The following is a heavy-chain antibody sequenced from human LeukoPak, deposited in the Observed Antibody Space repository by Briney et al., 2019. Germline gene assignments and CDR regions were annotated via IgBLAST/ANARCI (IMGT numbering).Heavy chain of an antibody. CDR2: ISSSGTTI. CDR1: GFTFSSYD. J-gene: IGHJ4*02. D-gene: IGHD2-2*01. CDR3: ARKHCSTTSCLFDN. V-gene: IGHV3-48*03. Sequence: GGSLRLSCAASGFTFSSYDMNWVRQAPGKGLQWVSDISSSGTTIYYADSVKGRFTTSRDNAKNSLYLQMNSLRAEDTAVYYCARKHCSTTSCLFDNWGQGTLVTVSS.